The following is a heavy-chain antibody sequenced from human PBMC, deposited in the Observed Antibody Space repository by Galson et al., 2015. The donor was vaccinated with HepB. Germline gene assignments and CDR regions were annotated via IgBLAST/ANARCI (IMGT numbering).Heavy chain of an antibody. CDR1: GFTFRSYS. CDR3: ARVARGVIPYYFDY. CDR2: ISRRSSYI. J-gene: IGHJ4*02. D-gene: IGHD3-10*01. V-gene: IGHV3-21*01. Sequence: SLRLSCEASGFTFRSYSMKWVRQARGKGLEWVSSISRRSSYIYYADSVKGRLTICIDNAKNSLYLQMNSLRAEDTAVYYCARVARGVIPYYFDYWGQGTLVTVSS.